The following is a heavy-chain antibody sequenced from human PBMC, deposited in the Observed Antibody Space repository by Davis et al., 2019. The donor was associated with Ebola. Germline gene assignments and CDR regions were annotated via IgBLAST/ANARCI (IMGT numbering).Heavy chain of an antibody. CDR3: ARHERDDYGDYVVNYYYYGMDV. CDR2: IYYSGST. J-gene: IGHJ6*02. D-gene: IGHD4-17*01. Sequence: SETLSLTCTVSGGSISSSSYYWGWIRQPPGKGLEWIGSIYYSGSTNYNPSLKSRVTISVDTSKNQFSLKLSSVTAADTAVYYCARHERDDYGDYVVNYYYYGMDVWGQGTTVTVSS. V-gene: IGHV4-39*01. CDR1: GGSISSSSYY.